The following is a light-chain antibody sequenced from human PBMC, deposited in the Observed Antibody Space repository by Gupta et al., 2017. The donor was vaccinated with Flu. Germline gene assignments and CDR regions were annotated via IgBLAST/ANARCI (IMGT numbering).Light chain of an antibody. V-gene: IGLV2-11*01. Sequence: QSALTQPRSVSGSPGQSVAISCTGTSSDVGAYNYVSWYQPHPGKAPKLIIYDVTKRPSGVPDRFTGSKSGNTASLTISGLQPEDEADYHCCSFGAASFFGGGTKLTVL. J-gene: IGLJ2*01. CDR1: SSDVGAYNY. CDR2: DVT. CDR3: CSFGAASF.